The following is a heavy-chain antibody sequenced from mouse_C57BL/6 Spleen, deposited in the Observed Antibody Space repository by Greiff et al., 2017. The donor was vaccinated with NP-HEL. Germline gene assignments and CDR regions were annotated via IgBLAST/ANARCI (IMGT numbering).Heavy chain of an antibody. CDR1: GYTFTSYW. D-gene: IGHD1-1*01. J-gene: IGHJ2*01. V-gene: IGHV1-69*01. Sequence: QVQLQQPGAELVMPGASVKLSCKASGYTFTSYWMHWVKQRPGQGLEWIGEIDPSDSYTNYNQKFKGKSTLTVDKSSSTAYMQLSSLTSEDSAVYYWSRGGLLRYYFDYWGQGTTLTVSS. CDR3: SRGGLLRYYFDY. CDR2: IDPSDSYT.